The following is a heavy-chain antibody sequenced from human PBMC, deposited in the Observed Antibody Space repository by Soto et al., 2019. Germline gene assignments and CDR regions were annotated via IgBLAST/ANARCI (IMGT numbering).Heavy chain of an antibody. Sequence: QVQLQQWGAGLLKPSETLSLTCVVSGGSLSDYFWSWIRQPPGMALEWIGEINHLGSINYNPSLKSRVTMSVDTSKNQFSLTLNSVTAADTATYYCARGGISHWAYFYYMDVWDRGTTVTVS. D-gene: IGHD2-21*01. CDR2: INHLGSI. V-gene: IGHV4-34*01. CDR3: ARGGISHWAYFYYMDV. CDR1: GGSLSDYF. J-gene: IGHJ6*03.